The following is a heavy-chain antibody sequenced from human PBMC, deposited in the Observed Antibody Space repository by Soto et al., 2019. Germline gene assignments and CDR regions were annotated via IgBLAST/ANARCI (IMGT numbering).Heavy chain of an antibody. V-gene: IGHV3-30*18. CDR3: AKSVYNWNDGFFDY. D-gene: IGHD1-1*01. J-gene: IGHJ4*02. CDR2: ISYDGSNK. Sequence: QVQLVESGGGVVQPGRSLRLSCAASGFTFSSYGMHWVRQAPGKGLEWVAVISYDGSNKYYADSVKGRFTISRDNSKNTRYLQMNSLSAEDTAVSYCAKSVYNWNDGFFDYWGQGTLVTVSS. CDR1: GFTFSSYG.